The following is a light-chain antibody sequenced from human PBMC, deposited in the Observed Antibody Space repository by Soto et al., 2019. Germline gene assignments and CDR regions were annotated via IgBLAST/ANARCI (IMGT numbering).Light chain of an antibody. Sequence: ELVLTQSPATLSLSPGQRATLSCRASQSVANSLAWYQQKPGQAPMLLIYDATNRATGIPARFTGRGSGTDFTLTISGLEPEDFAVYYCQQRSRWPPTFGQGTRLEIE. V-gene: IGKV3-11*01. CDR1: QSVANS. CDR3: QQRSRWPPT. J-gene: IGKJ5*01. CDR2: DAT.